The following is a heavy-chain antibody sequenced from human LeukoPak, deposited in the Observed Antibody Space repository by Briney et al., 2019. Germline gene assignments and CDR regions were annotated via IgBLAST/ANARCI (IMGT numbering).Heavy chain of an antibody. Sequence: PSETLSLTCTVSGGSISSSSYYWGWIRQPPGKGLEWIGSIYYSGSTYYNPSLKSRVTISVDTSKNQFSLNLSSVTAADTAVYYCAIRYSSSWYSDAFDIWGQGTMVTVSP. CDR3: AIRYSSSWYSDAFDI. J-gene: IGHJ3*02. V-gene: IGHV4-39*07. CDR2: IYYSGST. CDR1: GGSISSSSYY. D-gene: IGHD6-13*01.